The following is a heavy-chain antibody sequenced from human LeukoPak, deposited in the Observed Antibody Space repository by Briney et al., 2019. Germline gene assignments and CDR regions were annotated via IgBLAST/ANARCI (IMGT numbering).Heavy chain of an antibody. Sequence: GGSLRLSCVAFGFTFSNYGMHWVRRAPGKGLEWVATITYDGSSEYYADSVKDRFTVSRDNSKNTLYLQMSSLKTEDTAVYYCAKRGDGGHKSLEYWGQGTLVIVSS. CDR1: GFTFSNYG. V-gene: IGHV3-30*18. CDR3: AKRGDGGHKSLEY. CDR2: ITYDGSSE. D-gene: IGHD3-16*01. J-gene: IGHJ4*02.